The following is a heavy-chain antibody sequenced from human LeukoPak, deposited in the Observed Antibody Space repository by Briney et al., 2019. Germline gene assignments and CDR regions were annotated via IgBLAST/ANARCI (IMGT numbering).Heavy chain of an antibody. CDR3: ARDGGAGCSDDWCPPDS. CDR1: GFNFGGYA. Sequence: GGSLRLSCAASGFNFGGYAMHCFPQAPGKGLEWVSGINWNGGHTGYADSVKGRFTISRDNAKNSLYLQMNSLNAEDTAFYFCARDGGAGCSDDWCPPDSWGQGTLVTVSS. V-gene: IGHV3-9*01. J-gene: IGHJ4*02. CDR2: INWNGGHT. D-gene: IGHD2-21*01.